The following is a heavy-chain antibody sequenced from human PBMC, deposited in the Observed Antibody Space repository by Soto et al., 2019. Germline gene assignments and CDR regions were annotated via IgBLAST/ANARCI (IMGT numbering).Heavy chain of an antibody. V-gene: IGHV5-51*01. D-gene: IGHD6-19*01. Sequence: GESLKISCKGSGYSFTSYWIGWVRQMPGKGLEWMGIIYPGDSDTRYSPSFQGQVTISADKSISTAYLQWSSLKASDTAMYYCARDSAVAGRHYYYYYGMDVWGQGTTVTVFS. CDR3: ARDSAVAGRHYYYYYGMDV. CDR1: GYSFTSYW. CDR2: IYPGDSDT. J-gene: IGHJ6*02.